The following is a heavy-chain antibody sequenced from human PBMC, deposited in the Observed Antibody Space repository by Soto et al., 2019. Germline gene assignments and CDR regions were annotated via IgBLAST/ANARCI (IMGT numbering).Heavy chain of an antibody. CDR2: IYYSGST. CDR1: GGSISSSSYY. V-gene: IGHV4-39*01. D-gene: IGHD1-26*01. Sequence: PSETLSLTCTVSGGSISSSSYYWGWILHPPGKGLEWIGSIYYSGSTYYNPSLKSRVTISVDTSKNQFSLKLSSVTAADTAVYYCARRDSGSFDYWGQGTLVTVSS. J-gene: IGHJ4*02. CDR3: ARRDSGSFDY.